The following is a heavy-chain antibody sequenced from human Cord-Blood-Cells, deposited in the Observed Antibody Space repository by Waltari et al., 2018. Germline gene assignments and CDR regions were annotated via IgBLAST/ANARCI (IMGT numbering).Heavy chain of an antibody. CDR1: GAPFTAYY. J-gene: IGHJ3*02. D-gene: IGHD1-26*01. CDR2: INPNSGGT. V-gene: IGHV1-2*04. Sequence: QVQLVQSGAEVKKPGASVKVSCTASGAPFTAYYLHWVRPAPGQGLEWMGWINPNSGGTNYAQKFQGWVTMTRDTSISTAYMELSRLRSDDTAVYYCAREVGSYDAFDIWGQGTMVTVSS. CDR3: AREVGSYDAFDI.